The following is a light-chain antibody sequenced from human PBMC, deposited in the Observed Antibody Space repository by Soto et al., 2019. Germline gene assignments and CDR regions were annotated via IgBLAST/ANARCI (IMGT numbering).Light chain of an antibody. J-gene: IGKJ1*01. Sequence: EIVLTQSPGTLSLSPGERATLSCRASQSVNSALAWYQQKPGQAPRLLIYGVSSRATGIPDRFSGSGSGTDFTLSISRLEPEDFAVYYCQQYSSLWTFGQGTKVDIK. CDR3: QQYSSLWT. CDR1: QSVNSA. V-gene: IGKV3-20*01. CDR2: GVS.